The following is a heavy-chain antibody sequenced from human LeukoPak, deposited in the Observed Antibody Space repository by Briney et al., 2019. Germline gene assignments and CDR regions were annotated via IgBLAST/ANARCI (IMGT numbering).Heavy chain of an antibody. CDR3: ARATTFRGGAGPDDVVVPAAIHDRNNWFDP. CDR2: INPNSGGT. CDR1: GYTFTGYY. J-gene: IGHJ5*02. Sequence: GASVKVSCKASGYTFTGYYMHWVRRAPGQGLEWMGWINPNSGGTNYAQKFQGRVTMTRDTSISTAYMELSRLRSDDTAVYYCARATTFRGGAGPDDVVVPAAIHDRNNWFDPWGQGTLVTVSS. D-gene: IGHD2-2*01. V-gene: IGHV1-2*02.